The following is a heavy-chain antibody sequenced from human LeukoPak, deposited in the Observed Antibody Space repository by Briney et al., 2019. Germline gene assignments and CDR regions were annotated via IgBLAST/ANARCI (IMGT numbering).Heavy chain of an antibody. D-gene: IGHD6-6*01. CDR3: ARGVARSSKFHFSYYFDY. CDR1: GGSISSSSYY. CDR2: IYHSGST. Sequence: SETLTLTCTVSGGSISSSSYYWGWIRQPPGKGLEWIGSIYHSGSTYYNPSLKSRVTISVDTSKNQFSLKLSSVTAADTAVYYCARGVARSSKFHFSYYFDYWGQGTLVTVSS. J-gene: IGHJ4*02. V-gene: IGHV4-39*07.